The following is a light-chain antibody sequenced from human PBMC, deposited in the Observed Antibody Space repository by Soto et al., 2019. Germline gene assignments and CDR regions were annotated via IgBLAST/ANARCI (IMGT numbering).Light chain of an antibody. CDR3: QQSDRFPRT. CDR1: QGIRNW. V-gene: IGKV1D-12*01. Sequence: DIQMTQSPSSVSASVGDRVTITCRASQGIRNWLAWYQQKPGKAPKLLIYHASSLKSGVPSRFRGTGFGTDFTLTISRLQPEDFATYYCQQSDRFPRTFGPGTTVDIK. J-gene: IGKJ3*01. CDR2: HAS.